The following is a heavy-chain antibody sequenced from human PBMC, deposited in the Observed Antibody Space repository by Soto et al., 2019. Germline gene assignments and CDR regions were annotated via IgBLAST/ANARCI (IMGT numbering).Heavy chain of an antibody. Sequence: PGGSLRLSCAASGFTFVNYAMSWVRQAPGMGLEWVSVIRDSGGTTFHAPAVKGRFTIPRDNSKNTLYLQMNSLRAEDTAVYYCAKDGAYYYGSGSYNYYYYYMDVWGKGTTVTVSS. V-gene: IGHV3-23*01. CDR1: GFTFVNYA. CDR2: IRDSGGTT. D-gene: IGHD3-10*01. CDR3: AKDGAYYYGSGSYNYYYYYMDV. J-gene: IGHJ6*03.